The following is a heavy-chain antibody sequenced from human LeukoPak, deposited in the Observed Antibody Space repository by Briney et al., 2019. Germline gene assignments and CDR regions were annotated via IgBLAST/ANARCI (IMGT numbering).Heavy chain of an antibody. CDR1: GFTFSSYG. CDR2: ISYDGSNK. Sequence: PGRSLRLSCAASGFTFSSYGMHWVRQAPGKGLEWVAVISYDGSNKYYADSVKGRFTISRDNSKNTLYLQMNSLRAEDTAVYYCAKDWEQQLVLYCYYYYGMDVWGQGTTVTVSS. J-gene: IGHJ6*02. V-gene: IGHV3-30*18. CDR3: AKDWEQQLVLYCYYYYGMDV. D-gene: IGHD6-13*01.